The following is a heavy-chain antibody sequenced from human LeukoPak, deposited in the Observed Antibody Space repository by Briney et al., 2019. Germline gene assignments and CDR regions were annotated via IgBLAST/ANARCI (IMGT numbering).Heavy chain of an antibody. D-gene: IGHD6-13*01. CDR3: ASGAMAKMGTGYSSSWFFDY. CDR1: GFTFSSYW. J-gene: IGHJ4*02. CDR2: IKQDGSEK. V-gene: IGHV3-7*01. Sequence: PGGSLRLSCAASGFTFSSYWMSWVRQAPGKGLEWVANIKQDGSEKYYVDSVKGRFTISRDNAKNSLYLQMNSLRAEDTAVYYCASGAMAKMGTGYSSSWFFDYWGQGTLVTVSS.